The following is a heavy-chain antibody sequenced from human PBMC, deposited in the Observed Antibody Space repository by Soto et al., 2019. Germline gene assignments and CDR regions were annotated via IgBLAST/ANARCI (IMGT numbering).Heavy chain of an antibody. Sequence: PGESLKISCKGSGYSFTSYWIGWVRQMPGKGLEWMGIIYPGDSDTRYSPSFQGQVTISADKSISTAYLQWSSLKASDTAMYYCARSAAAAGPPVDPWGQGTLVTVSS. CDR2: IYPGDSDT. CDR1: GYSFTSYW. D-gene: IGHD6-13*01. J-gene: IGHJ5*02. CDR3: ARSAAAAGPPVDP. V-gene: IGHV5-51*01.